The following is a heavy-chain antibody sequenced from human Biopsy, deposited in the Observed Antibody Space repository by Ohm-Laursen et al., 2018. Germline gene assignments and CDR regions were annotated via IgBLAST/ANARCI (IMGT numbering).Heavy chain of an antibody. Sequence: SLRLSCTASGVALSGYAMNWVRQVPGKGLEWVSGIKWNSGKIDYADSVKGRFTISRDNAKNSLYLHMNSLRTEDSAFYYCARDTGTMVRGVLYQWGQGTQVTVSS. V-gene: IGHV3-9*01. J-gene: IGHJ4*02. CDR3: ARDTGTMVRGVLYQ. CDR1: GVALSGYA. CDR2: IKWNSGKI. D-gene: IGHD3-10*01.